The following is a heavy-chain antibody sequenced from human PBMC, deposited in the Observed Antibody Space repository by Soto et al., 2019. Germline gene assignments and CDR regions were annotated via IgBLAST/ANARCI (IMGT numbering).Heavy chain of an antibody. Sequence: GGSLRLSCAASGFTFSSYSMNWVRQAPGKGLEWVSYISGSSSIIYYADSVKGRFTISRDNAKNSLYLQMNSPRVEDTAVYYCARSGYYYYYMDVWGKGTTVTVSS. CDR1: GFTFSSYS. CDR2: ISGSSSII. V-gene: IGHV3-48*01. CDR3: ARSGYYYYYMDV. J-gene: IGHJ6*03.